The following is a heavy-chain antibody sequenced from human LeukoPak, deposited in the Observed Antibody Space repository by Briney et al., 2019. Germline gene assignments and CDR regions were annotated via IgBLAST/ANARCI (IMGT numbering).Heavy chain of an antibody. CDR3: SRGGDASKAGKY. J-gene: IGHJ4*02. Sequence: SETLSLTCAIYDASFSGYYWSWIRQPPGKGLESIGEIHPSGSPSYNPSLESRTIISVDASKNQFSLILNSVTAADTALYFCSRGGDASKAGKYWGQGALVTVSS. D-gene: IGHD3-10*01. CDR2: IHPSGSP. V-gene: IGHV4-34*01. CDR1: DASFSGYY.